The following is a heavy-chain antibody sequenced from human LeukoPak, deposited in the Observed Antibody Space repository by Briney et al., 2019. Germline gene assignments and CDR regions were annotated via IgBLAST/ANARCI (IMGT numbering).Heavy chain of an antibody. CDR1: GFTFSSYA. Sequence: GGSLRLSCAASGFTFSSYAMSWVRQAPGKGLEWVSAISGSGGSTYYADSVKGRFTISRDNSKNTLYLQMNSLRAEDTAVYYCAKNVITFGGVIVNTLDYWGQGTLVTVSS. D-gene: IGHD3-16*02. CDR2: ISGSGGST. V-gene: IGHV3-23*01. J-gene: IGHJ4*02. CDR3: AKNVITFGGVIVNTLDY.